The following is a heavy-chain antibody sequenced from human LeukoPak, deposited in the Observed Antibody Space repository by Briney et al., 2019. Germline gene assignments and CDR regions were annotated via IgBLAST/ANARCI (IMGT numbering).Heavy chain of an antibody. CDR1: GYTFTSYG. CDR2: INPSGGST. J-gene: IGHJ4*02. D-gene: IGHD3-22*01. CDR3: ARDYYDDSSYYWSYFDY. V-gene: IGHV1-46*01. Sequence: ASVKVSCKASGYTFTSYGISWVRQAPGQGLEWMGIINPSGGSTSYAQKFQGRVTMTRDTSTNTVYMELSSLRSEDTAVYYCARDYYDDSSYYWSYFDYWGQGTLVTVSS.